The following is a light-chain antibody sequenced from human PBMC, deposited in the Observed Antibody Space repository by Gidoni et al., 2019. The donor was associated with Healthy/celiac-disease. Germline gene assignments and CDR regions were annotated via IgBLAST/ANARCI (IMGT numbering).Light chain of an antibody. CDR1: SLRSYY. J-gene: IGLJ2*01. Sequence: SSELTQDPAVSVALGQTVRITCQGDSLRSYYASWYQQKPGQAPVLVIYGQTNRPSGIPDRFSGSISGNTASLTITGAQAEDEADFYCNSRDSSGNHVLFGGGTKLTVL. CDR3: NSRDSSGNHVL. V-gene: IGLV3-19*01. CDR2: GQT.